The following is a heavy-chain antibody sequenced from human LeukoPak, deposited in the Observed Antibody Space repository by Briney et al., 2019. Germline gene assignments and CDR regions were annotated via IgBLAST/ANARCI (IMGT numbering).Heavy chain of an antibody. D-gene: IGHD2-2*02. Sequence: SETLSLTCTVSGYSISSGYYWGWIRQPPGKGLEWIGSIYHSVSTYYNPSLKSRVTISVDTSKNQFSLKLSSVTAADTAAYYCARSGQVHCSSTSCYTYYYYYMDVWGKGTTVTVSS. V-gene: IGHV4-38-2*02. CDR2: IYHSVST. J-gene: IGHJ6*03. CDR1: GYSISSGYY. CDR3: ARSGQVHCSSTSCYTYYYYYMDV.